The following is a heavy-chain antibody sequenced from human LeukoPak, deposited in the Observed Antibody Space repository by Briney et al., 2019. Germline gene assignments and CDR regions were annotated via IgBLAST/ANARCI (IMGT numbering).Heavy chain of an antibody. J-gene: IGHJ4*02. CDR2: IYQSGST. D-gene: IGHD5-18*01. V-gene: IGHV4-38-2*02. Sequence: SETLSLTCSVSDYSVTSGYYWGWIRQPPRKGLEWIGSIYQSGSTSYNPSLKSRVTISVDTSNNQFSLNLASVTAADTAVYYCARCRSGYSYGFDYWGQGTLVTVSS. CDR3: ARCRSGYSYGFDY. CDR1: DYSVTSGYY.